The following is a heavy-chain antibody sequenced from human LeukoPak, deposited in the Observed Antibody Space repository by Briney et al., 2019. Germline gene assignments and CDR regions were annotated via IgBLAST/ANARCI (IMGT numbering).Heavy chain of an antibody. CDR2: IRSKTYSYAT. D-gene: IGHD1-26*01. J-gene: IGHJ4*02. V-gene: IGHV3-73*01. CDR3: TRSIVGAPYPFDS. Sequence: PGGSLRLSCAGSGFRFSGSDIHWVRQASRKGLEWVARIRSKTYSYATIYVASVKGRFIISRDDSRNTAYLQMNTLRIEDTAVYYCTRSIVGAPYPFDSWGQGTLVTVSS. CDR1: GFRFSGSD.